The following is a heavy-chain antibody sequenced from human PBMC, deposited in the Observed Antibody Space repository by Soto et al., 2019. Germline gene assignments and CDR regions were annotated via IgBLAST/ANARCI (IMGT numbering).Heavy chain of an antibody. CDR3: ARRLDVASGYLQH. CDR2: ISNDGNYK. Sequence: GGSLRLSCAASGFTFNNSALHWVRQAPGKGLEWVALISNDGNYKFYADSVKGRFTISRDDSKNTLDLQMNSLRSEDTAVYYWARRLDVASGYLQHWGQGTPVTVSS. J-gene: IGHJ1*01. CDR1: GFTFNNSA. D-gene: IGHD2-15*01. V-gene: IGHV3-30-3*01.